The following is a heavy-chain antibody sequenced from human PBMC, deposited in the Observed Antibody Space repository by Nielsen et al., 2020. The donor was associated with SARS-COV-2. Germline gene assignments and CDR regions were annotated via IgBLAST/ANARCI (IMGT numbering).Heavy chain of an antibody. V-gene: IGHV3-7*01. CDR2: IKQDGSEK. D-gene: IGHD6-13*01. CDR3: ASLYSSSWYFDY. CDR1: GIIVSDNY. J-gene: IGHJ4*02. Sequence: GESLKISCAASGIIVSDNYLSWVRQAPGKGLEWVANIKQDGSEKYYVDSVKGRFTISRDNAKNSLYLQMNSLRAEDTAVYYCASLYSSSWYFDYWGQGTLVTVSS.